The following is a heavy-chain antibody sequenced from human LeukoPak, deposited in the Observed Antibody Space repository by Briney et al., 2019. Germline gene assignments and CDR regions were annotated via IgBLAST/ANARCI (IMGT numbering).Heavy chain of an antibody. Sequence: GASVKVSCKASGYTFTNFGISWVRQAPGQGLEWMGWISVYNGNTNYAEKVQGRVTMTADTSTRTAYMELRSLRSDDTAVYYCARGYCSSATCRHFDYWGQGALVTVSS. D-gene: IGHD2-2*01. CDR2: ISVYNGNT. J-gene: IGHJ4*02. V-gene: IGHV1-18*01. CDR3: ARGYCSSATCRHFDY. CDR1: GYTFTNFG.